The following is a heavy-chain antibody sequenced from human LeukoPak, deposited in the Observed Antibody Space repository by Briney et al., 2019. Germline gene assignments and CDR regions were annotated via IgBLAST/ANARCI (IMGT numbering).Heavy chain of an antibody. Sequence: PSETLSLTCTVSGGSFSSYYWSWIRQPAGKGLEWIGHIYTSGTTNYNPSLKSRVTMSIDTSKNRFSLKLSSVTAADTAVYYCARRGIAAAFRRHFDYWGQGTLVTVSS. CDR1: GGSFSSYY. D-gene: IGHD6-13*01. J-gene: IGHJ4*02. V-gene: IGHV4-4*07. CDR2: IYTSGTT. CDR3: ARRGIAAAFRRHFDY.